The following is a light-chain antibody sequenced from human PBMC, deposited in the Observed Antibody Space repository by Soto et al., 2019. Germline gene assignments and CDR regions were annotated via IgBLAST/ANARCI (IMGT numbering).Light chain of an antibody. CDR3: QQRSNWPPIT. CDR1: QSVSSY. J-gene: IGKJ5*01. Sequence: EIVLTQSPATLSLSPGERSTLSCMAIQSVSSYLAWYQQKPGQAPRLLIYDASNRATGIPARFSGSGSGTDFTLTISSLEPEDFAVYYCQQRSNWPPITFGQGTRLEIK. CDR2: DAS. V-gene: IGKV3-11*01.